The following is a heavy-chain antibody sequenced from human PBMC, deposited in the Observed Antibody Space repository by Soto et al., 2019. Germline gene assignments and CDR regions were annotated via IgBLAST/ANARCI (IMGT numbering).Heavy chain of an antibody. V-gene: IGHV3-30*05. CDR3: AIDEGLFASFGVVTHYYYGLDV. D-gene: IGHD3-3*01. CDR2: ISHDGSEI. J-gene: IGHJ6*02. Sequence: QVQLVESGGGVVQPGRSLRLSCAASGFIFSSYGMHWVRQAPGKGLEWVTLISHDGSEIYYAHSVRGRFNSSRDNSENTVYLQMNILRDDEMALYYCAIDEGLFASFGVVTHYYYGLDVWGQGTTVTVSS. CDR1: GFIFSSYG.